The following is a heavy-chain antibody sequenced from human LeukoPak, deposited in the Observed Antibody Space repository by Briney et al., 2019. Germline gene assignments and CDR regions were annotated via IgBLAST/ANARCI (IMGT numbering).Heavy chain of an antibody. D-gene: IGHD3-3*01. CDR1: GFTFSDYY. J-gene: IGHJ4*02. CDR3: ARESYDFWSGYYTHYFDY. CDR2: ISSSGSTI. V-gene: IGHV3-11*01. Sequence: GGPLRLSCAASGFTFSDYYMNWIRQAPGKGLEWVSYISSSGSTIYYADSVKGRFTISRDNAKNSLYLQMNSLRAEDTAVYYCARESYDFWSGYYTHYFDYWGQGTLVTVSS.